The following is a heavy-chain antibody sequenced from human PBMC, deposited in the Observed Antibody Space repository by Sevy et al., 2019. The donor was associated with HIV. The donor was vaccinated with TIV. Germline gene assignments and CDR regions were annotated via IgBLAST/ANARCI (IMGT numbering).Heavy chain of an antibody. Sequence: GGSLRLSCAASGFIFSNFAMGWVRQAPGKGLDWISVISGAGDYTYYADSVKGRFTISRDNSKNTLYLHMNSLRAEDTAIFYCAKKMGGGSGMAFLVDYWGQGTLVTVSS. CDR3: AKKMGGGSGMAFLVDY. D-gene: IGHD5-18*01. CDR2: ISGAGDYT. V-gene: IGHV3-23*01. J-gene: IGHJ4*02. CDR1: GFIFSNFA.